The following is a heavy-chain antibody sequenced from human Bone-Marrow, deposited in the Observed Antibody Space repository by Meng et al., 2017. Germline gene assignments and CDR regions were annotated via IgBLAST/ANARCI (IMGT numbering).Heavy chain of an antibody. CDR1: GGSINSGDYY. Sequence: QVQLQEPGPRLVKPSQTLSLTCTVSGGSINSGDYYWSWIRQHPGKGLEWIGFIYYTGSTQYNPSLKSRATISVDTSQNNLSLKLSSVTAADSAVYYCARGPTTMAHDFDYWGQGTLVTVSS. J-gene: IGHJ4*02. D-gene: IGHD4-11*01. V-gene: IGHV4-31*03. CDR2: IYYTGST. CDR3: ARGPTTMAHDFDY.